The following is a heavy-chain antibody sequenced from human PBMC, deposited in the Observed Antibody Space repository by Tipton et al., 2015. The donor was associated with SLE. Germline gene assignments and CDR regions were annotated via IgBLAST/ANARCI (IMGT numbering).Heavy chain of an antibody. D-gene: IGHD3-22*01. J-gene: IGHJ3*02. V-gene: IGHV4-34*01. Sequence: GLVKPSETLSLVCVVNRGSLTGYSWNWIRQPPGKGLEWIGEINYSGSTNYNPSLKSRVTISIGTSKNQLSLKLSSVTAADTAVYYCARGVAYYYDSGAFDIWGQGTMVTVSS. CDR1: RGSLTGYS. CDR2: INYSGST. CDR3: ARGVAYYYDSGAFDI.